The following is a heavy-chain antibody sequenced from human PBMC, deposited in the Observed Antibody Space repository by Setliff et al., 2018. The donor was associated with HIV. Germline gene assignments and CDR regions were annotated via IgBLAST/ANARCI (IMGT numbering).Heavy chain of an antibody. D-gene: IGHD2-15*01. V-gene: IGHV1-69*10. CDR3: ARGGRWWGPNNPSPHFYHMDL. Sequence: SVKVSCKASGGLGTYAISWVRQAPGQGLEWMGGSIPNYSVETQKFRDRVSIYVDQSRRTAYMELRNLRFDDTALYFCARGGRWWGPNNPSPHFYHMDLWCSGTSVTVSS. CDR1: GGLGTYA. CDR2: SIPNYSVE. J-gene: IGHJ6*04.